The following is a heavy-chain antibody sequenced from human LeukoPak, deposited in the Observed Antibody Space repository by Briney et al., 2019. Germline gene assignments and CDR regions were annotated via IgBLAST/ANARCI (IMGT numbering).Heavy chain of an antibody. CDR1: VFSFSNAC. J-gene: IGHJ4*02. Sequence: GVALRLSCAACVFSFSNACMSWVRQAPAKGLEGVGGIKSKTDGGTADYAAPVKGRFTSSRDDSKNTLYLQMNSLKAEDTGVYYCARDGDTSGLDSWGQGTLVTVSS. CDR2: IKSKTDGGTA. D-gene: IGHD3-22*01. V-gene: IGHV3-15*01. CDR3: ARDGDTSGLDS.